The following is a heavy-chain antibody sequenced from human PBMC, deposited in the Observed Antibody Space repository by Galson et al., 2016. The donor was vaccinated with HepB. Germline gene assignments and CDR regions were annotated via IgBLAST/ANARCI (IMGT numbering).Heavy chain of an antibody. J-gene: IGHJ4*02. CDR3: ARDGPLRYFDD. CDR1: GFTFTDHY. D-gene: IGHD3-9*01. V-gene: IGHV3-11*01. CDR2: ISSSGRGI. Sequence: SLRLSCAASGFTFTDHYMNWIRQTPGKGLEWVAYISSSGRGIYYIDSVRGRFTISRDNANNSLYLQMDNLRAEDTAVYYCARDGPLRYFDDWGQGTLVTGAS.